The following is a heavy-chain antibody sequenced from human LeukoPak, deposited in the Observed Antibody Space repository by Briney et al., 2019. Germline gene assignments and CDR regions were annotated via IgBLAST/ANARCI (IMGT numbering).Heavy chain of an antibody. J-gene: IGHJ4*02. V-gene: IGHV3-21*01. Sequence: PGGSLRLSCAASGFTFSSYSMNWVRQAPGKGLEWVSSISSSSSYIYYADSVKGRFTISRDNAKNSLYLQMNSLRAEDTAVYYCARHLGYCSGGSCYPFDYWGQGTLVTVSS. CDR3: ARHLGYCSGGSCYPFDY. D-gene: IGHD2-15*01. CDR2: ISSSSSYI. CDR1: GFTFSSYS.